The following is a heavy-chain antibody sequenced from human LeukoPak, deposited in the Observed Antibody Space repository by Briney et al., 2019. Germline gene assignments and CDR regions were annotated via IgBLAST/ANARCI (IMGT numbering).Heavy chain of an antibody. CDR2: ISTRDSYI. Sequence: GGSLRLSCAASGFTFSSYEMNWVRQAPGKGLEWVSSISTRDSYIYYADSVKGRFTISRDNAKNSLYLQMRSLRAEDTAVYYCARVIYGSGSYSGDHWGQGTLVTVSS. J-gene: IGHJ4*02. D-gene: IGHD3-10*01. CDR1: GFTFSSYE. CDR3: ARVIYGSGSYSGDH. V-gene: IGHV3-21*01.